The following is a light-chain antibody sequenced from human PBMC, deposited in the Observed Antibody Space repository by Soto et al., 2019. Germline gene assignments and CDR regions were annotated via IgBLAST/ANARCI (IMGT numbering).Light chain of an antibody. CDR3: QQYENLPT. CDR1: QNINNY. V-gene: IGKV1-33*01. CDR2: DAS. J-gene: IGKJ5*01. Sequence: IQMTQSPSSLSSSLRDKDTIPFQASQNINNYLNWYQQKPGRAPKLLIYDASNLEAGVPSRFRGSGSGTDFTFTISRLQPEDIATYYCQQYENLPTFGQGTRLEI.